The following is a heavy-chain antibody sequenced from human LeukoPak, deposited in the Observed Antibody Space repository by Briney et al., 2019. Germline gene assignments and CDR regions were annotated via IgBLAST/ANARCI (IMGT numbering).Heavy chain of an antibody. V-gene: IGHV1-2*04. CDR2: INPNSGGT. J-gene: IGHJ4*02. CDR1: GYTFTGYY. CDR3: ARGLIAAAGSRSPDFDY. Sequence: ASVKVSCKASGYTFTGYYMHWVRQAPGQGLEWMGWINPNSGGTNYAQKFQGWVTMTRDTSISTAYMELSSLRSEDTAVYYCARGLIAAAGSRSPDFDYWGQGTLVTVSS. D-gene: IGHD6-13*01.